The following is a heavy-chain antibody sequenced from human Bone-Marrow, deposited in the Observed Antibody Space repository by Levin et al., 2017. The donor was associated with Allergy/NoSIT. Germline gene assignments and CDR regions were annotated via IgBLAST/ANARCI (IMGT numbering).Heavy chain of an antibody. CDR1: GFTFSSYA. CDR2: ISYDGSNK. CDR3: ARDLMVRGVIIIGVDY. D-gene: IGHD3-10*01. V-gene: IGHV3-30-3*01. J-gene: IGHJ4*02. Sequence: GGSLRLSCAASGFTFSSYAMHWVRQAPGKGLEWVAVISYDGSNKYYADSVKGRFTISRDNSKNTLYLQMNSLRAEDTAVYYGARDLMVRGVIIIGVDYWGQGTLVTVSS.